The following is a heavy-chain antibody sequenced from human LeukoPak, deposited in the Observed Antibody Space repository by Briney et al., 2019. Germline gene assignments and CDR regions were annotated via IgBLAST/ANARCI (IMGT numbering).Heavy chain of an antibody. V-gene: IGHV3-7*03. D-gene: IGHD6-19*01. CDR1: GFTFSSFW. Sequence: GGSLRLSCAASGFTFSSFWMTWVHQAPGKGLEWVANIKEDGSQKYYVDSVKGRFTISRDNAKNSLFLQTNSLRVDDTAVYYCARDSGWFRFDYWGQGTLVTVSS. CDR2: IKEDGSQK. CDR3: ARDSGWFRFDY. J-gene: IGHJ4*02.